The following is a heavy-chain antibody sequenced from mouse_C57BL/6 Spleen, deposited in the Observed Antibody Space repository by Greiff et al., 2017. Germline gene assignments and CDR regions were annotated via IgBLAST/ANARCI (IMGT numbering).Heavy chain of an antibody. CDR3: ARGRGYDYDGADNWYIDV. Sequence: QVQLQQPGAELVKPGASVKMSCKASGYTFTSYWITWVKQRPGQGLEWIGDIYPGSGSTNYNEKFKSKATLTVDTSSSTAYMQLSSLTSEDSAVYYGARGRGYDYDGADNWYIDVWGTGTTVTVAS. D-gene: IGHD2-4*01. J-gene: IGHJ1*03. CDR1: GYTFTSYW. CDR2: IYPGSGST. V-gene: IGHV1-55*01.